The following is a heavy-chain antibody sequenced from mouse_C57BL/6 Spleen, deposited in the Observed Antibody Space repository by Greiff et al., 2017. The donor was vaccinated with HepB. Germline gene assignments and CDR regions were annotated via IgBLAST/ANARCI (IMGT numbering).Heavy chain of an antibody. Sequence: EVQRVESGGGLVKPGGSLKLSCAASGFTFSSYAMSWVRQTPEKRLEWVATISDGGSYTYYPDNVKGRFTISRDNAKNNLYLQLSHLKSEDTAMYYGARVRDYDGSSPYWYFDVWGTGTTVTVSS. CDR3: ARVRDYDGSSPYWYFDV. D-gene: IGHD1-1*01. V-gene: IGHV5-4*01. J-gene: IGHJ1*03. CDR2: ISDGGSYT. CDR1: GFTFSSYA.